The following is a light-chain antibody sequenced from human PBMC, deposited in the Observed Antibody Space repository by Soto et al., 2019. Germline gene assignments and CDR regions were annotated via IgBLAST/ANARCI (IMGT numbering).Light chain of an antibody. V-gene: IGKV3-20*01. CDR2: AAS. CDR3: QQYASSPLT. J-gene: IGKJ4*01. Sequence: ETVLTQSPGTLSVSPGERATLSCRASQSVGRNYLAWYQQKPGQAPRLLIHAASTRATGIPDRFSGSGSGTDFTLTISRLEPEDSAFYSCQQYASSPLTFGGGTKVETK. CDR1: QSVGRNY.